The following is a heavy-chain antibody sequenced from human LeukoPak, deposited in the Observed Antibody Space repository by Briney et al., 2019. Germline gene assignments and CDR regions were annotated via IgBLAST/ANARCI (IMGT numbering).Heavy chain of an antibody. V-gene: IGHV1-69*05. Sequence: GASVKVSCKASGGTFGNYAISWVRQAPGHGLEWMGGIIPIYGTTNYAQKFQGRVTIHTDESTTSAYMELRSLRFEDTAVYYCARGRRPTDITIFLTPSYYHMDVWGRGTTVTVS. J-gene: IGHJ6*03. CDR3: ARGRRPTDITIFLTPSYYHMDV. CDR1: GGTFGNYA. D-gene: IGHD2/OR15-2a*01. CDR2: IIPIYGTT.